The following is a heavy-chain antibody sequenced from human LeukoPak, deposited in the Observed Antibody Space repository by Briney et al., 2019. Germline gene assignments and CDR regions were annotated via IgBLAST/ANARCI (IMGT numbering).Heavy chain of an antibody. J-gene: IGHJ4*02. Sequence: SETLSLTCAVSGGSISSGGYYWGWIRQPPGKGLEWIGSIYYSGSTYYNPSLKSRVTISVDTSKNQFSLKLSSVTAADTAVYYCAREGRMVRGVITPFDYWGQGTLVTVSS. V-gene: IGHV4-39*07. CDR2: IYYSGST. D-gene: IGHD3-10*01. CDR3: AREGRMVRGVITPFDY. CDR1: GGSISSGGYY.